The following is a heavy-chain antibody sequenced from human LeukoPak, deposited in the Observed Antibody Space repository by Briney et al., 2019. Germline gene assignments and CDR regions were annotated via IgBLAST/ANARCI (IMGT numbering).Heavy chain of an antibody. J-gene: IGHJ5*02. CDR1: GFTFSDYG. D-gene: IGHD6-13*01. Sequence: GRSLRLSCAASGFTFSDYGMQWVRQAPGKGLEWVALISTDGSDKDYADSVKGRFTLSRDNSKNTLYLQMNSLRVEDTAVYYCAKDGTSSWFGEATWGQGTLVTVSP. V-gene: IGHV3-30*18. CDR3: AKDGTSSWFGEAT. CDR2: ISTDGSDK.